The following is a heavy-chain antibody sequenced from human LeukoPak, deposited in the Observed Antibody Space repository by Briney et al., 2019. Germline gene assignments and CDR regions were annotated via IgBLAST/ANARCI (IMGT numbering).Heavy chain of an antibody. V-gene: IGHV1-69*13. Sequence: GASVKVSCKASGYSFTGYYMHWVRQAPGQGLEWMGGIIPIFGTANYAQKFQGRVTITADESTSTAYMELSSLRSEDTAVYYCARGSITGDYTFDYWGQGTLVTVSS. J-gene: IGHJ4*02. CDR1: GYSFTGYY. CDR3: ARGSITGDYTFDY. D-gene: IGHD7-27*01. CDR2: IIPIFGTA.